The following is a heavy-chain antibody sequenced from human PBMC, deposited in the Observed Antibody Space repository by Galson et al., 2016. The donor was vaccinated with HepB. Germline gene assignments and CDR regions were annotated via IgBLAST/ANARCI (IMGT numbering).Heavy chain of an antibody. CDR1: GLTFSSYE. J-gene: IGHJ6*02. V-gene: IGHV3-48*03. CDR3: AGYKPRFWSGSSKYYYYGMDV. Sequence: LRLSCAASGLTFSSYEMNWVRQAPGQGLEWVSYISSRGNTIYYADSVKGRLTISRDNAKNSLYLQMNSLRAEDTAVYYCAGYKPRFWSGSSKYYYYGMDVWGQGTTVTVSS. D-gene: IGHD3-3*01. CDR2: ISSRGNTI.